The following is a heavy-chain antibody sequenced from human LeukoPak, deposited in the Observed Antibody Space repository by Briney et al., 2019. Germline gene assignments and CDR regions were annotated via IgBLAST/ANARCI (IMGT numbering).Heavy chain of an antibody. CDR2: INHSGST. D-gene: IGHD3-10*01. J-gene: IGHJ5*02. CDR3: ARSPYRLWFGERINTHNWFDP. Sequence: PSETLSLTSAVYGGSFSGYYWSWIRQPPGKGLEWIGEINHSGSTNYNPSLKSRVTISVDTSKNQFSLKLSSVTAADTAVYYCARSPYRLWFGERINTHNWFDPWGQGTLVTVSS. V-gene: IGHV4-34*01. CDR1: GGSFSGYY.